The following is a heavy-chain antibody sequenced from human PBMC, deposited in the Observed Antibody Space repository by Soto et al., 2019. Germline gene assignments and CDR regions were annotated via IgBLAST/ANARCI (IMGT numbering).Heavy chain of an antibody. Sequence: QVQLVQSGAEVKKPGSSVKVSCKASGGTFSSYAISWVRQAPGQGLEWMGGIIPIFGTANYAQKLQGRVTITADECTSTAYMELSSLRSEDTAVYYCARGSPAARGHYYYYGMDVWGQGTTVTVSS. CDR1: GGTFSSYA. J-gene: IGHJ6*02. CDR3: ARGSPAARGHYYYYGMDV. D-gene: IGHD6-13*01. CDR2: IIPIFGTA. V-gene: IGHV1-69*01.